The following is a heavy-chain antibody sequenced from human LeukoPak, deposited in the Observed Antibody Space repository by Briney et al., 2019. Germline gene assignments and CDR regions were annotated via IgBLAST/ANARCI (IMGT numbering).Heavy chain of an antibody. CDR3: AREGNGLLSKDLDY. CDR2: INPNTGGI. J-gene: IGHJ4*02. Sequence: ASVKVSCKASGYTFTGYYIHWVRRTPGQGLEWMGWINPNTGGITYAQKFQGRVSLTRDTSISTTYMELSRLTSDDTAIYYCAREGNGLLSKDLDYWGQGTLVTVSS. CDR1: GYTFTGYY. V-gene: IGHV1-2*02. D-gene: IGHD2-15*01.